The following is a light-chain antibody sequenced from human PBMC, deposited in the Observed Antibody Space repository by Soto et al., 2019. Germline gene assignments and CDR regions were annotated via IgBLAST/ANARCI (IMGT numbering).Light chain of an antibody. V-gene: IGLV2-14*01. J-gene: IGLJ1*01. CDR3: SSYTTSSTYV. Sequence: QSALTQPASVSGSPGQSITISCTGTSSDVGAYNYVSWYQQHPDKAPKLIINDVSNRPSGVSNRFSGSKSGNTASLTISGLQAEDEADYYCSSYTTSSTYVFGTGTKLTVL. CDR2: DVS. CDR1: SSDVGAYNY.